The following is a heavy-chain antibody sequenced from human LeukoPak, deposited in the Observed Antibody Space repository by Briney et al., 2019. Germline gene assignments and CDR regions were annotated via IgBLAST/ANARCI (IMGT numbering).Heavy chain of an antibody. Sequence: SETLSLTCTVSGASITSYYWSWIRQPPGKGLEWIGYIYYSGSTTYKPSLKSRVTISVDTSKNQFSLKLSSVTAADTAVYYCARLSIVGATKFDYWGQGTLVTVSS. D-gene: IGHD1-26*01. CDR1: GASITSYY. J-gene: IGHJ4*02. CDR3: ARLSIVGATKFDY. V-gene: IGHV4-59*08. CDR2: IYYSGST.